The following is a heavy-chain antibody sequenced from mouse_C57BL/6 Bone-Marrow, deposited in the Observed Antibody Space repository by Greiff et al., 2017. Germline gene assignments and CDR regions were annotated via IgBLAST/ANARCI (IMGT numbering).Heavy chain of an antibody. Sequence: EVKLMESGEGLVKPGGSLKLSCAASGFTFSSYAMSWVRQTPEKRLAWVAYISSGGDYIYYADTVKGRFTISRDNARNTLYLQMSSLKSEDTAMXYCTRGRGITAFYYYAMDYWGQGTSGTVSS. CDR3: TRGRGITAFYYYAMDY. D-gene: IGHD2-4*01. CDR2: ISSGGDYI. CDR1: GFTFSSYA. V-gene: IGHV5-9-1*02. J-gene: IGHJ4*01.